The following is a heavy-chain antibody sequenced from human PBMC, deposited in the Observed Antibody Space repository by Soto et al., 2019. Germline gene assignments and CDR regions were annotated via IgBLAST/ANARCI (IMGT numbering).Heavy chain of an antibody. V-gene: IGHV1-46*03. D-gene: IGHD3-16*02. J-gene: IGHJ6*03. Sequence: ASVKVSCKASGYTFTSYYMHWVRQAPGQGLEWMGIINPSGGSTSYAQKFQGRVTMTRDTSTSTVYRELSSLRSEDTAVYYFARDSPPPHYDYIWGSYRYSYYYYYMDVWGKGTTVTVSS. CDR3: ARDSPPPHYDYIWGSYRYSYYYYYMDV. CDR2: INPSGGST. CDR1: GYTFTSYY.